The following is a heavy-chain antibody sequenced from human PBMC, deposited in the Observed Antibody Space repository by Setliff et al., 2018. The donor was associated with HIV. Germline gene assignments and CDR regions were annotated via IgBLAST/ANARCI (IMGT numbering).Heavy chain of an antibody. CDR3: ARGHEWLRI. J-gene: IGHJ4*02. V-gene: IGHV4-61*10. Sequence: SETLSLTCTVSGDSVNNDYYYWTWIRQPAAKGLEWIGRFSADGSANYNPSLKSRVTMSVDTSKNQISLKLRSVTAADTAVYYCARGHEWLRIWGQGMLVTV. D-gene: IGHD5-12*01. CDR1: GDSVNNDYYY. CDR2: FSADGSA.